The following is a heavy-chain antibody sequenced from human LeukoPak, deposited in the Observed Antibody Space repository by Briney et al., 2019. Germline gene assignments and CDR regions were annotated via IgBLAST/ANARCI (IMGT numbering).Heavy chain of an antibody. V-gene: IGHV4-61*02. CDR2: IYTSGST. D-gene: IGHD2-21*01. CDR1: GGSISSGSYY. J-gene: IGHJ6*03. CDR3: ARDPEDVVMDV. Sequence: SETLSLTCTVSGGSISSGSYYWSWIRQPAGKGLEWIGRIYTSGSTNYNPSLKSRVTISVDTSKNQFSLKVTSVSAADTAVYYCARDPEDVVMDVWGKWTTVIVSS.